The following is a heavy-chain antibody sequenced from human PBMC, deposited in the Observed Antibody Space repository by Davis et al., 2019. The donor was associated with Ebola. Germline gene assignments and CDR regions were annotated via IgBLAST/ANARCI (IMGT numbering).Heavy chain of an antibody. D-gene: IGHD3-10*01. CDR2: IFHSGRT. Sequence: SETLSLTCAVSGDSISNNNWWGWVRQPPGKGLEWIGEIFHSGRTNYNSALKSRVTMSVDTSQRQLSLKLSSVTAADTAVYYCAVGPHYYDSGTVWYFELWGRGTLVTVSS. CDR3: AVGPHYYDSGTVWYFEL. V-gene: IGHV4-4*02. CDR1: GDSISNNNW. J-gene: IGHJ2*01.